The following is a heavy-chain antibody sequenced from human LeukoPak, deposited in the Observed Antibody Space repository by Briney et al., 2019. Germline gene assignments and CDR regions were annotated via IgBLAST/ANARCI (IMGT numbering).Heavy chain of an antibody. CDR3: ARAQGVWGYYFDY. CDR1: GFTFSSYS. V-gene: IGHV3-21*01. J-gene: IGHJ4*02. D-gene: IGHD2-21*01. CDR2: ISSSSSYI. Sequence: GGPLRLSCAASGFTFSSYSMNWVRQAPGKGLEWVSSISSSSSYIYYADSVKGRFTISRDNAKNSLYLQMNSLRAEDTAVYYCARAQGVWGYYFDYWGQGTLVTVSS.